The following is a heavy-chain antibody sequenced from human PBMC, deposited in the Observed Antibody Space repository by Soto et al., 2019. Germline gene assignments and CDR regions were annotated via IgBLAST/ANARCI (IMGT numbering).Heavy chain of an antibody. J-gene: IGHJ6*02. D-gene: IGHD2-21*01. V-gene: IGHV3-33*01. CDR3: AGEVVVGSYGTAPVYGMDV. CDR2: IWYDGTNK. CDR1: GFTFSSYG. Sequence: QVQLVESGGGVVQPGRSLRLSCAASGFTFSSYGMHWVRQAPGKGLEWVAVIWYDGTNKHYADSVKGRFTISRDNSKNTLYLKMNSLRAEDTAVYYCAGEVVVGSYGTAPVYGMDVWGQGTTVTVSS.